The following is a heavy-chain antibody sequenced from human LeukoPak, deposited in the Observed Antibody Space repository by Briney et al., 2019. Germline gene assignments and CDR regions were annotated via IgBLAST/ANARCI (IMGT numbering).Heavy chain of an antibody. J-gene: IGHJ3*02. CDR1: GYTLTELS. V-gene: IGHV1-24*01. CDR2: FDPEDGET. Sequence: GASVKVSCKVSGYTLTELSMHWVRQAPGKGLEWTGGFDPEDGETNYAQKFQGRVTITTDESTSTAYMELSSLRSEDTAVYYCARVVDAFDIWGQGTMVTVSS. CDR3: ARVVDAFDI.